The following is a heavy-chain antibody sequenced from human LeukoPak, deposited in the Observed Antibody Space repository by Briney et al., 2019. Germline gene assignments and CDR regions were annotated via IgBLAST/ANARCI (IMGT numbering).Heavy chain of an antibody. V-gene: IGHV4-59*01. Sequence: SETLSLTCTVSGGSISSYYWSWIRQPPGKGLEWIGYIYYSGSTNYNPSLKNRVTISVDTSKNQFSLKLSSVTAADTAVYYCARVAFDIAAAGYYYYMDVWGKGTTVTVSS. J-gene: IGHJ6*03. CDR1: GGSISSYY. CDR3: ARVAFDIAAAGYYYYMDV. CDR2: IYYSGST. D-gene: IGHD6-13*01.